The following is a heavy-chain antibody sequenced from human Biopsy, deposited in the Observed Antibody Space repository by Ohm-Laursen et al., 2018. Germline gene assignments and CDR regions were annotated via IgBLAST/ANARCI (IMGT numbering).Heavy chain of an antibody. CDR1: GYTFTGQY. V-gene: IGHV1-2*02. Sequence: ASVKVSCKASGYTFTGQYLHWVRQVPGHGLEWMGWINPRSGTTKFAQDFQGRVTMTRDTSITTAYMELRRLRSDDTAVYYCAKGQDLRGGAEYFQHWGQGALVTVSS. D-gene: IGHD2-15*01. CDR2: INPRSGTT. CDR3: AKGQDLRGGAEYFQH. J-gene: IGHJ1*01.